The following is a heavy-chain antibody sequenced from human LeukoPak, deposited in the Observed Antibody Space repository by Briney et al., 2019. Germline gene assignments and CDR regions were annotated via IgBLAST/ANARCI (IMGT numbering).Heavy chain of an antibody. V-gene: IGHV4-38-2*01. J-gene: IGHJ4*02. Sequence: SETLSLTYAVSGYSISSGYYWGWIRQPPGKGLEWIGSIYHSGSTYYNPSLKSRVTISVDTSKNQFSLKLSSVTAADTAVYYCARLRLPDWFYDYWGQGTLVTVSS. D-gene: IGHD3-9*01. CDR1: GYSISSGYY. CDR3: ARLRLPDWFYDY. CDR2: IYHSGST.